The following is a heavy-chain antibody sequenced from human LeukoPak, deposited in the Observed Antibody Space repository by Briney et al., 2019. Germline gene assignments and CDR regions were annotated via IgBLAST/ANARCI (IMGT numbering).Heavy chain of an antibody. D-gene: IGHD3-22*01. Sequence: GGSLRLSCAASGFTFSDYYMSWIRQAPGKGLQWLAYSSTSSSITYYADSVKGRFTISRDNAKNSVYLQMNSLRAEDTAVYYCAKVGGTVIVWGQGTLVTVSS. V-gene: IGHV3-11*01. J-gene: IGHJ4*02. CDR3: AKVGGTVIV. CDR1: GFTFSDYY. CDR2: SSTSSSIT.